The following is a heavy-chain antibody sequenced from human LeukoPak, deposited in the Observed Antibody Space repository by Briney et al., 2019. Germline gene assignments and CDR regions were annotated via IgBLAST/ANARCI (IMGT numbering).Heavy chain of an antibody. V-gene: IGHV3-23*01. D-gene: IGHD6-6*01. CDR1: GFTFSNYA. CDR3: MKPPGPGSY. Sequence: GGSLRLPCAASGFTFSNYAMSWVRQAPGKGLEWVSVISGSGGNTYYADSVKGRFTISRDNSKNTLYLQLNSLRAEDTAVYYCMKPPGPGSYWGQGTLVTVSS. CDR2: ISGSGGNT. J-gene: IGHJ4*02.